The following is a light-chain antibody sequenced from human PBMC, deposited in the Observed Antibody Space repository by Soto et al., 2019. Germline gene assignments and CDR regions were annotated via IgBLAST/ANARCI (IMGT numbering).Light chain of an antibody. CDR2: RTN. J-gene: IGLJ2*01. CDR3: MLYMGGGLVV. Sequence: QTVVTQEPSFSVSPGGTVTLTCGLTSGSVSTTYYPSWYQQTPGQAPRTLIYRTNIRYSGVPDRFSGSILGNKAALTITGAQADDEYDYLCMLYMGGGLVVFGGGTKVTVL. CDR1: SGSVSTTYY. V-gene: IGLV8-61*01.